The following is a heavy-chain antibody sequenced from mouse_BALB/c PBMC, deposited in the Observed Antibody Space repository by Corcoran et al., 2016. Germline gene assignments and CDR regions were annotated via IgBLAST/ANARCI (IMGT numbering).Heavy chain of an antibody. CDR2: ILPGSGST. Sequence: QVQLQQSGAELMKPGASVKISFKATGYTFSSYWIEWVKQRPGHGLEWIGEILPGSGSTNYNEKFKGKATFTADTSSNTAYMQLSSLTSEDSAVYYCARRGLGMDYWGQGTSVTVSS. CDR3: ARRGLGMDY. D-gene: IGHD3-3*01. J-gene: IGHJ4*01. CDR1: GYTFSSYW. V-gene: IGHV1-9*01.